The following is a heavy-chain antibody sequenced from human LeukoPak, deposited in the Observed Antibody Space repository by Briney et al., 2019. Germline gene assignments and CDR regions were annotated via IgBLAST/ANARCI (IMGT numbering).Heavy chain of an antibody. CDR1: GGSINNYY. CDR2: VYYSGST. V-gene: IGHV4-59*01. CDR3: ARGSRGSSWYTYYFDY. J-gene: IGHJ4*02. Sequence: PSETLSLTCAVSGGSINNYYWSWIRQSPGKGLEWIGFVYYSGSTNYDPSLKSRVTISVDTSKNQFSLKLSSVTAADTAVYYCARGSRGSSWYTYYFDYWGQGTLVTVSS. D-gene: IGHD6-13*01.